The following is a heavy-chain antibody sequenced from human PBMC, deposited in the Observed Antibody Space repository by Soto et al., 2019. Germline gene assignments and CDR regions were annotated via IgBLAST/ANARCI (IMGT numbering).Heavy chain of an antibody. D-gene: IGHD5-18*01. CDR2: TRNKAKSYTR. CDR1: GFTFSDHY. Sequence: EVRLVESGGGLVQPGGSLRLSCAASGFTFSDHYMDWVRQAPGKGLEWVGRTRNKAKSYTREYAASVKGRFTISRDDSENSLFLQMNGLKTEDTAVYYCLRVSGSNEGYTFGYWGQGTLVTVSS. CDR3: LRVSGSNEGYTFGY. J-gene: IGHJ4*02. V-gene: IGHV3-72*01.